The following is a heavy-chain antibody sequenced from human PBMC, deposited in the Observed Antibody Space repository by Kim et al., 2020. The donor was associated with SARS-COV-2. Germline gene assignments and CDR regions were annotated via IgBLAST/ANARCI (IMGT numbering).Heavy chain of an antibody. J-gene: IGHJ4*02. Sequence: SVKGRFTISRDNSKNTLYLQMSSLRAEDTAVYYCVKDTVYYYDSSGYFDYWGQGTLVTVSS. V-gene: IGHV3-64D*06. D-gene: IGHD3-22*01. CDR3: VKDTVYYYDSSGYFDY.